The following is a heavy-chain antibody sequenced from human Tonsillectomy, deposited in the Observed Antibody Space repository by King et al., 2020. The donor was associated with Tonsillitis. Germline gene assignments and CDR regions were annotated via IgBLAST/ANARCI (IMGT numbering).Heavy chain of an antibody. J-gene: IGHJ4*02. CDR1: GFTFSSYA. V-gene: IGHV3-64*01. CDR2: ISSNGGST. CDR3: ARGKWLQPFDY. D-gene: IGHD5-24*01. Sequence: VQLVESGGGLVQPGGSLRLSCAASGFTFSSYAMHWVRQAPGKGLEYVSAISSNGGSTYYANSVKGRFTISRDNSKNTLYLQMGSLRAEDMAVYYCARGKWLQPFDYWGLGTLVTVSS.